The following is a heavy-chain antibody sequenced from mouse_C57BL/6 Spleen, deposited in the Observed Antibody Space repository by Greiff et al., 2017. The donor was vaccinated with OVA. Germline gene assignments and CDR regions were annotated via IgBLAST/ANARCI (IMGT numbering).Heavy chain of an antibody. CDR3: TRPTQDLVAY. Sequence: EVQLQQSGTVLARPGASVKLSCKTSGYTFTSYWMHWVKQRPGQGLEWIGAIYPGNSDTSYNQKFKGKAKLTAVTSASTAYMELSSLTNEDSADNYCTRPTQDLVAYWGQGTLVTVSA. V-gene: IGHV1-5*01. D-gene: IGHD2-10*02. J-gene: IGHJ3*01. CDR1: GYTFTSYW. CDR2: IYPGNSDT.